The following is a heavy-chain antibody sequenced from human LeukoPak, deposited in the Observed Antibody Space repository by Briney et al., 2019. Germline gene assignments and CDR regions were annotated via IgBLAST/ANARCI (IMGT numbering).Heavy chain of an antibody. CDR3: ARGPYSSILD. J-gene: IGHJ4*02. D-gene: IGHD6-13*01. Sequence: ASVKVSCKASGYTFTSYDINWVRQATGQGLEWMGWMNRNSGNTGYAQKFQGRGTMTRNTSISTAYMELSSLRSEDTAVYYCARGPYSSILDWGQGTLVTVAS. CDR1: GYTFTSYD. CDR2: MNRNSGNT. V-gene: IGHV1-8*01.